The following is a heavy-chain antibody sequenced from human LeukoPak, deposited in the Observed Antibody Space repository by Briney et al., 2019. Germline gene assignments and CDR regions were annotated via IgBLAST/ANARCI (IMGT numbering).Heavy chain of an antibody. CDR2: ISYDGSNK. Sequence: TGGSLRLSCAASGFTFSSYAMHWVRQAPGKGLEWVAVISYDGSNKYYADSVKGRFTISRDNSKNTLYLQMNSLRTEDTAVYYCSKILDSSRWGTFGPWGQGTLVTVSS. D-gene: IGHD6-13*01. J-gene: IGHJ5*02. CDR1: GFTFSSYA. V-gene: IGHV3-30-3*02. CDR3: SKILDSSRWGTFGP.